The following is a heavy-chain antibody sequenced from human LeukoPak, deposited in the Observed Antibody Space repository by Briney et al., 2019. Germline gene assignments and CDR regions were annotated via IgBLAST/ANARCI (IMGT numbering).Heavy chain of an antibody. D-gene: IGHD4/OR15-4a*01. CDR3: ARGTMAAGFDP. CDR1: GGSFSDYY. Sequence: PSETLSLTCTVSGGSFSDYYWSWIRQPAGKGLEWIGRIYTSGSTNYNPSLKSRVTMSLDMSKNQFSLKLNSVTAADTAIYYCARGTMAAGFDPWGQGALVTVSS. J-gene: IGHJ5*02. CDR2: IYTSGST. V-gene: IGHV4-4*07.